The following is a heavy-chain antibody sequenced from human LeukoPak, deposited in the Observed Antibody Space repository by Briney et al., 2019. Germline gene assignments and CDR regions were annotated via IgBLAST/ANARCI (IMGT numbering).Heavy chain of an antibody. CDR3: ARHPLYYYDSSGYYYKQSPKTTYFDY. Sequence: GGSLRLSCAASGFTFSSYTMHWVRQAPGKGLEWVALISYDGSSKYYVDSVKGRFTISRDNSKNTLYLQMNSLRVEDTAVYYCARHPLYYYDSSGYYYKQSPKTTYFDYWGQGTLVTVSS. V-gene: IGHV3-30-3*01. CDR1: GFTFSSYT. CDR2: ISYDGSSK. D-gene: IGHD3-22*01. J-gene: IGHJ4*02.